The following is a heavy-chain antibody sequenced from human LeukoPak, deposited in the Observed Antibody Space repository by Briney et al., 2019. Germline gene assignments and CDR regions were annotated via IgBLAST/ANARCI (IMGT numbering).Heavy chain of an antibody. CDR1: GFTFSSYE. CDR3: AKKGFTYYYDSSGYYYASSYYMDV. J-gene: IGHJ6*03. Sequence: PGGSLRLSCAASGFTFSSYEMNWVRQAPGKGLEWVSAISGSGGSTYYADSVKGRFTISRDNSKNTLYLQMNSLRAEDTAVYYCAKKGFTYYYDSSGYYYASSYYMDVWGKGTTVTISS. V-gene: IGHV3-23*01. D-gene: IGHD3-22*01. CDR2: ISGSGGST.